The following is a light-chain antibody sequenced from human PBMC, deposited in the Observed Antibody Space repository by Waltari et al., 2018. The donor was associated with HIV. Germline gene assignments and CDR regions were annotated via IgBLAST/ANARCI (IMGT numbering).Light chain of an antibody. CDR2: HSS. V-gene: IGKV3D-15*01. J-gene: IGKJ4*01. CDR1: QNGDDK. Sequence: TQSPATISVSPGGRVTVSCRASQNGDDKLAWYQHKPGQSPRLLIYHSSVRAAGVPTRFGGAVSATNFTLTITSLQSEDFALYFCQQYHHWPPLTFGGGSRVELK. CDR3: QQYHHWPPLT.